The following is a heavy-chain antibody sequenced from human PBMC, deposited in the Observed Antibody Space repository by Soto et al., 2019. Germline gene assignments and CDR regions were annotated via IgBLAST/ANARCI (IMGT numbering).Heavy chain of an antibody. CDR1: GYNLRDYG. CDR2: ISGDNVNR. Sequence: QVQLVQSGVEVKTPGASVKVSCTAHGYNLRDYGVSWLRQAPGQGFEWMGWISGDNVNRRSSQRFQDRLTLTTDTSTNTAFLEVRSLRSDDTAVYYCGRDGQQLAQEQYFQFNGVDVWGQGTSVTVSS. D-gene: IGHD6-13*01. J-gene: IGHJ6*02. CDR3: GRDGQQLAQEQYFQFNGVDV. V-gene: IGHV1-18*01.